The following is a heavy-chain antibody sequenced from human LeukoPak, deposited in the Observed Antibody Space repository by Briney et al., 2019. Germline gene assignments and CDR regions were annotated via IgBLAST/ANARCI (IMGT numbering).Heavy chain of an antibody. J-gene: IGHJ4*02. Sequence: GGPLRLSCAASGFTFSSYGMHWVRQAPGTGLEWVAVISYDGSNKYYADSVKGRFTISRDNSKNTLYLQMNSLRAEDTAVYYCAKDRYYDFWSGYYTPLDYWGQGTLVTVSS. D-gene: IGHD3-3*01. CDR3: AKDRYYDFWSGYYTPLDY. CDR1: GFTFSSYG. CDR2: ISYDGSNK. V-gene: IGHV3-30*18.